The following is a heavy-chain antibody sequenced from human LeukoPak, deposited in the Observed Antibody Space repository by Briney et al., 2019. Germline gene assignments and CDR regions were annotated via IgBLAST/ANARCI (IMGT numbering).Heavy chain of an antibody. V-gene: IGHV1-2*02. D-gene: IGHD1-26*01. Sequence: ASVKVSCKASGYTFTGYYMHWVRQALGQGLEWMGWINPNSGGTNYAQKFQGRVTMTRDTSISTAYMELSRLRSDDTAVYYCARHLGGSYLDAFDIWGQGTMVTVSS. CDR1: GYTFTGYY. CDR2: INPNSGGT. CDR3: ARHLGGSYLDAFDI. J-gene: IGHJ3*02.